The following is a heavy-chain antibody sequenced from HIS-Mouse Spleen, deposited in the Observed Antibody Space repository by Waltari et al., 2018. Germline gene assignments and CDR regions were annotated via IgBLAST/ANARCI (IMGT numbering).Heavy chain of an antibody. CDR1: GFSFSRYA. CDR3: AKGKYYFDY. Sequence: QVQLVASGGGVVQPGTSLRLSCAASGFSFSRYAMHWVRQAPGKGLEWVAFIWYDGSNKYYADSVKGRFTISRDNSKNTLYLQMNSLRAEDTAVYYCAKGKYYFDYWGQGTLVTVSS. V-gene: IGHV3-33*06. J-gene: IGHJ4*02. CDR2: IWYDGSNK.